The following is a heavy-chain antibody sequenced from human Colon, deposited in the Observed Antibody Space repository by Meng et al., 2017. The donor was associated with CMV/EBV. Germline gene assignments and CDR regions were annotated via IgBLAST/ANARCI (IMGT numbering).Heavy chain of an antibody. CDR3: ARRSYGSGSLKGGAFDI. V-gene: IGHV3-30*02. CDR1: GFSFSRYG. Sequence: GESLKISCAASGFSFSRYGMHWVRPAPGKGLEWVAFIWYDGRNEYYEDSVTGRFTISREHSENVVYLQMFSLRPEDTAMYYCARRSYGSGSLKGGAFDIWGQGTMVTVSS. CDR2: IWYDGRNE. D-gene: IGHD3-10*01. J-gene: IGHJ3*02.